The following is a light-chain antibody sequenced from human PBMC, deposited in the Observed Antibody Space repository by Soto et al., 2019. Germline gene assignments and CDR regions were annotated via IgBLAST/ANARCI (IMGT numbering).Light chain of an antibody. J-gene: IGKJ1*01. CDR1: QSISSW. CDR3: QQYKSYWT. CDR2: KAS. Sequence: DIPMTQSTSTLSASVGDRVTITCRASQSISSWLAWYQQKPGKAPKLLIYKASSLESGVPSRFSGSGSGTEFTLTISSRQPDDFATYYCQQYKSYWTFGQGTKVEIK. V-gene: IGKV1-5*03.